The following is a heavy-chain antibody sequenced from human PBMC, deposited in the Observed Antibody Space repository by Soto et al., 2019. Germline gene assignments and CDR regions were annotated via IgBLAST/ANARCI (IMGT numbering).Heavy chain of an antibody. D-gene: IGHD6-13*01. CDR1: RGSISISGYY. CDR3: ASHDVDYSSSYLPKWFEP. J-gene: IGHJ5*02. V-gene: IGHV4-39*01. Sequence: TVAHPCTVSRGSISISGYYCGWIRHPPWKGLDLIGSIYYSGLTYYSPFFESRVTISVDTSNNQCSLQLSCLTAADTAVYYCASHDVDYSSSYLPKWFEPWAQGTLVTVSS. CDR2: IYYSGLT.